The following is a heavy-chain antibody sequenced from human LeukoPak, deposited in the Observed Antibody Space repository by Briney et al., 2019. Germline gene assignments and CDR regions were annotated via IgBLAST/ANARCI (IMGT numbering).Heavy chain of an antibody. J-gene: IGHJ4*02. V-gene: IGHV3-23*01. Sequence: GGSLRLSCAASGFTFSSYAMSWVRQAPGKGLEWVSAISGSGGSTYYADSVKGRFTISRDNSKNTLYLQMNSLRAEDTAVYYCAKERHYDILTGYYTDYWGQGTLVTVSS. D-gene: IGHD3-9*01. CDR3: AKERHYDILTGYYTDY. CDR2: ISGSGGST. CDR1: GFTFSSYA.